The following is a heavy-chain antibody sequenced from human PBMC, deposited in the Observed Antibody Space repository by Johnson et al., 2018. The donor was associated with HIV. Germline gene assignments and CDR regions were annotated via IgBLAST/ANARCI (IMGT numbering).Heavy chain of an antibody. J-gene: IGHJ3*02. Sequence: QVQLVESGGGVVQPGRSLRLSCAASGFTFSSYAMHWVRQAPGKGLEWVAFIRYDGSDKSYADSVKGRFTISRDNSKNTLHLQMNSLRAEDTAVYYCAKDGATRAFEIGGQGTMVTVSS. CDR3: AKDGATRAFEI. V-gene: IGHV3-30*02. CDR1: GFTFSSYA. D-gene: IGHD1-26*01. CDR2: IRYDGSDK.